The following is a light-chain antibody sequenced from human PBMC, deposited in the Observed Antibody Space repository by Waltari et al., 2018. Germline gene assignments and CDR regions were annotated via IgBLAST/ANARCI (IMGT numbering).Light chain of an antibody. CDR3: QQSDT. J-gene: IGKJ4*01. CDR1: QSISEY. CDR2: GAS. V-gene: IGKV1-39*01. Sequence: DIQMTQSPSSLSASVGEKVTITCRASQSISEYLNWYPQKPGKAPKLLIYGASSLQSGVPSRFSGSGDGTDFTLSSTSLQPEDAATYYWQQSDTFGGGTKVEIK.